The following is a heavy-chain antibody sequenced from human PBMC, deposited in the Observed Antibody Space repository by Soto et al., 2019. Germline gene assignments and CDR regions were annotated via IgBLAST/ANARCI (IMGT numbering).Heavy chain of an antibody. J-gene: IGHJ5*02. D-gene: IGHD6-19*01. CDR2: IYYSGST. CDR1: GGSISNYF. Sequence: PSETLSLTCTVSGGSISNYFWSWIRQPPGKGLEWIGYIYYSGSTNYNPSLKSRVTMSVDTSKNQFFLKMNFVTAADTAFYYCARDIEMAVAGTGWFDPWGQGILVTVSS. V-gene: IGHV4-59*01. CDR3: ARDIEMAVAGTGWFDP.